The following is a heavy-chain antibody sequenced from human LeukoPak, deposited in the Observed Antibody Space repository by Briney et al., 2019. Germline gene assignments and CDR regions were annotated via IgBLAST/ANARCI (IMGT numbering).Heavy chain of an antibody. Sequence: SETLSLTYTVSGGSISSSSYYWGWIRQPPGKGLEWIGSIYYSGSTYYNPSLKSRVTISVDTSKNQFSLKLSSVTAADTAVYYCARAYDFWSGYQTTAFDIWGQGTMVTVSS. V-gene: IGHV4-39*01. CDR2: IYYSGST. CDR3: ARAYDFWSGYQTTAFDI. J-gene: IGHJ3*02. D-gene: IGHD3-3*01. CDR1: GGSISSSSYY.